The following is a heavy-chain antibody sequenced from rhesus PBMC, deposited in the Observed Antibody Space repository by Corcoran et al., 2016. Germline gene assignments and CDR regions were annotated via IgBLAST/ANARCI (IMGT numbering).Heavy chain of an antibody. J-gene: IGHJ4*01. Sequence: QVQLQESGPGLGKPSENLALTCDVSRGALSSSYSYWSSIPQAPGKGLEWIGYSSYSGSTSYNPSLKSRVTISRDTSKNQFSLKLSSVTAADTAVYYCARDVGDNSVDYWGQGVLVTVSS. CDR3: ARDVGDNSVDY. CDR2: SSYSGST. CDR1: RGALSSSYSY. V-gene: IGHV4-122*02. D-gene: IGHD3S6*01.